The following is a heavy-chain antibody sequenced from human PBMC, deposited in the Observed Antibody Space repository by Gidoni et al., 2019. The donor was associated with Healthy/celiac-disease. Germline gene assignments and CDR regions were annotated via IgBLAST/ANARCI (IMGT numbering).Heavy chain of an antibody. J-gene: IGHJ6*03. CDR1: GFSLSNARMG. V-gene: IGHV2-26*01. Sequence: QVTLKESGPVLVKPTETLTLTCTVSGFSLSNARMGVRWIRQPPGKALEWLAHIFSNDEKSYSTSLKSRLTIYKDTSKSQVVLTMTNMDPVDTATYYCERMDDYYYYYMDVWGKGTTVTVSS. CDR3: ERMDDYYYYYMDV. CDR2: IFSNDEK.